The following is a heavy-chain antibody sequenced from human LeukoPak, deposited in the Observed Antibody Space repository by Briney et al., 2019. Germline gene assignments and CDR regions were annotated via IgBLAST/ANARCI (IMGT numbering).Heavy chain of an antibody. CDR2: IKPDGSDE. J-gene: IGHJ4*02. CDR3: ARFSSGWYYFDY. Sequence: GGSLRLSCSASGFTFSNYWMFWVRQVPGKGLEWVVNIKPDGSDEYYVDSVKGRFTISRDNAKNSLYLQMNSLRAEDTAVYYCARFSSGWYYFDYWGQGTLVTVSS. V-gene: IGHV3-7*05. D-gene: IGHD6-19*01. CDR1: GFTFSNYW.